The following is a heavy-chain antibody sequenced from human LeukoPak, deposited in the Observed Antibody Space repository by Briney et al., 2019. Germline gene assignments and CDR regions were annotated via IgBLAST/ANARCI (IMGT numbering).Heavy chain of an antibody. J-gene: IGHJ2*01. V-gene: IGHV3-23*01. CDR1: GFTFRSFG. D-gene: IGHD3-16*02. CDR2: ISGSGDSA. Sequence: GGSLRLSCAASGFTFRSFGMSWVRQAPGKGLEWVTGISGSGDSAYSADSVKSRFTISRDNSKNTLYLQMNTLRAEDTAVYFCAREEHYRRYFALWGRGTLVTVSS. CDR3: AREEHYRRYFAL.